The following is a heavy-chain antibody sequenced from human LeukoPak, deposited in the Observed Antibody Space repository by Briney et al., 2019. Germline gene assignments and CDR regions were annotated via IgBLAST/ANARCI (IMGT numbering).Heavy chain of an antibody. CDR2: IYYSGST. Sequence: PSETLSLTCTVSGGSISSSNFYWGWIRQPPGKGLEWIGSIYYSGSTYYNPSLKSRVTISVDTSKNQFSLKLSSVTAADTAVYYCARHDSYDILTGYLFDYWGQGTLVTVSS. CDR1: GGSISSSNFY. V-gene: IGHV4-39*01. CDR3: ARHDSYDILTGYLFDY. J-gene: IGHJ4*02. D-gene: IGHD3-9*01.